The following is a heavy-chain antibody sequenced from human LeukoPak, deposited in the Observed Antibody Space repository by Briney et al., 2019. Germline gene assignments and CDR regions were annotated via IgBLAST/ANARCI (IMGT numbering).Heavy chain of an antibody. CDR3: TRVNSGWYWFDF. Sequence: SETLSLTCTISGGFISNTMYYWGWVRQSPGKGLEWIGSIYYSGSAHYNPSLKSRAIMSIDPSKNQFTLNLTSVTVADTALYYCTRVNSGWYWFDFWGQGTLVSVSS. J-gene: IGHJ4*02. CDR2: IYYSGSA. D-gene: IGHD6-19*01. CDR1: GGFISNTMYY. V-gene: IGHV4-39*06.